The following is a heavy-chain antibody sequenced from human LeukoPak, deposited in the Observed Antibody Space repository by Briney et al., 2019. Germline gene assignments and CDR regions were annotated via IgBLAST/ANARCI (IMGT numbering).Heavy chain of an antibody. D-gene: IGHD1-1*01. J-gene: IGHJ4*02. CDR1: GFTFSDYY. Sequence: GGSLRLSCAASGFTFSDYYMNWIRQAPGKGLEWVSYISTTSSFTKYADSVKGRFTISRDSANKSLYLQMNSLRAEDTAVYYCARQVGTYDYWGQGTLVTVSS. CDR3: ARQVGTYDY. CDR2: ISTTSSFT. V-gene: IGHV3-11*06.